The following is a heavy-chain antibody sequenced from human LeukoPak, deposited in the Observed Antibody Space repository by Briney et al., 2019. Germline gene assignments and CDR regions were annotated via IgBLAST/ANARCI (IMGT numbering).Heavy chain of an antibody. D-gene: IGHD1-1*01. V-gene: IGHV3-30-3*01. CDR3: ARESFAKGTSSYFDY. J-gene: IGHJ4*02. CDR1: GFTFSSYA. CDR2: ISYDGSNK. Sequence: GRSLRLSCAASGFTFSSYAMHWVRQAPGKGLEWVAVISYDGSNKYYADSVKGRFTISRDNSKNTLYLQMNSLRAEDTAVYYCARESFAKGTSSYFDYWGQGTLVTVSS.